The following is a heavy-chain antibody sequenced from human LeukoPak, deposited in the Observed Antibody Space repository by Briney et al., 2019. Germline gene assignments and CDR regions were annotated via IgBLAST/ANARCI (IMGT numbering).Heavy chain of an antibody. J-gene: IGHJ3*02. Sequence: SGPTLVNPTQTLTLTCTFSGFSLSSGVGVAWIRQPPGKALEWLALIHWNDDKHYSPSLKSRLPITKDTSKNQVVLTMTNMDPVDTATYYCAHSDYYDSGTYNPDDFDIWGQGTMVSVSS. V-gene: IGHV2-5*01. CDR2: IHWNDDK. D-gene: IGHD3-22*01. CDR3: AHSDYYDSGTYNPDDFDI. CDR1: GFSLSSGVG.